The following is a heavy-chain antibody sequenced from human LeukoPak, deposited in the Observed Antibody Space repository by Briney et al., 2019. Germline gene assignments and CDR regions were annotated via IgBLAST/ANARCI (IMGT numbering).Heavy chain of an antibody. V-gene: IGHV3-21*01. CDR2: ISSSSSYI. CDR1: GSTFSSYS. CDR3: ARAHGMMTTVTDFDY. D-gene: IGHD4-17*01. Sequence: GGSLRLSCAASGSTFSSYSMNWVRQAPGKGLEWVSSISSSSSYIYYADSVKGRFTISRDNAKNSLYLQMNSLRAEDTAVYYCARAHGMMTTVTDFDYWGQGTLVTVSS. J-gene: IGHJ4*02.